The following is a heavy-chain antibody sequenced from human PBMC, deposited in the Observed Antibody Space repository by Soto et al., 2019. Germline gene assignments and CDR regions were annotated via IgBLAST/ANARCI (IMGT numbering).Heavy chain of an antibody. D-gene: IGHD3-9*01. V-gene: IGHV1-69*13. Sequence: WASVKVSCKASGYSFSDNQIHWVRQAPGQGLEWMGGIIPIFGTANYAQKFQGRVTITADESTSTAYMELSSLRSEDTAVYYCAREGDTIHQAFDYWGQGTLVTVSS. CDR1: GYSFSDNQ. CDR2: IIPIFGTA. J-gene: IGHJ4*02. CDR3: AREGDTIHQAFDY.